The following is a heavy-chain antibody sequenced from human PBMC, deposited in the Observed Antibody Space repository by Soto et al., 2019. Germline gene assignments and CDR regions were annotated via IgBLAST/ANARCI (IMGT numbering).Heavy chain of an antibody. Sequence: ASVKVSCKASGYTFTGYGISWVRQAPGQGLEWMGWISAYNGNTNYAQKHQGRVTMTTDTSTSTAYMELRSLRSDDTAVYYCARDRYCSGGSCYLFDYWGQGTLVTVSS. CDR2: ISAYNGNT. J-gene: IGHJ4*02. D-gene: IGHD2-15*01. CDR3: ARDRYCSGGSCYLFDY. V-gene: IGHV1-18*01. CDR1: GYTFTGYG.